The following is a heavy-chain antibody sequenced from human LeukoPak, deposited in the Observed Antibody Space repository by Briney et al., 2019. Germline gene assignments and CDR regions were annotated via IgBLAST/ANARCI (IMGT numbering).Heavy chain of an antibody. J-gene: IGHJ6*03. D-gene: IGHD5-24*01. CDR3: ARDPLRWLQNNYYYYYMDV. CDR1: GFTVSSNY. V-gene: IGHV3-48*02. Sequence: PGGSLRLSCAASGFTVSSNYMSWVRQAPGKGLEWVSYISSTSRTIYYADSVKGRFTLSRDNAKNSVYLQMNSLRDEDTAVYFCARDPLRWLQNNYYYYYMDVWGKGTTVTVSS. CDR2: ISSTSRTI.